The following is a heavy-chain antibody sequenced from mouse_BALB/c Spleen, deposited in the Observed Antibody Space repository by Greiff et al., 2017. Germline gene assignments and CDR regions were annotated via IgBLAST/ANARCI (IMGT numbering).Heavy chain of an antibody. D-gene: IGHD2-2*01. CDR3: ARNDGYDDGAWFAY. CDR2: INPYNGDT. J-gene: IGHJ3*01. V-gene: IGHV1-20*02. CDR1: GYSFTGYF. Sequence: EVKLVESGPELVKPGASVKISCKASGYSFTGYFMNWVMQSHGKSLEWIGRINPYNGDTFYNQKFKGTATLTVDKSSSTAHMGLRSLAAEDSAVYYGARNDGYDDGAWFAYWGQGTLVTVAA.